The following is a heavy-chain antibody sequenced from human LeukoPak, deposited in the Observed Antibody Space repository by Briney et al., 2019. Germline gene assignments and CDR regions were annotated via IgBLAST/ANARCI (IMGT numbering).Heavy chain of an antibody. Sequence: GGSLRLSCAASGLTFNRYAMHWVRQAPGKGLEWVAVISYDGSNKYYAGSVKGRFTISRDNSKNTLYLQMSSLRAEDTAVYYCVKDDHWNDVPAHFDYWGQGTLVTVSS. J-gene: IGHJ4*02. V-gene: IGHV3-30*14. CDR2: ISYDGSNK. D-gene: IGHD1-1*01. CDR3: VKDDHWNDVPAHFDY. CDR1: GLTFNRYA.